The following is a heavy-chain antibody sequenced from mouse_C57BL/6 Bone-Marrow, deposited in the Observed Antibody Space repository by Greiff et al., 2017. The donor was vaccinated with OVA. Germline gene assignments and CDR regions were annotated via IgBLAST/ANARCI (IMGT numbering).Heavy chain of an antibody. CDR2: IYPRSGNT. CDR1: GYTFTSYG. D-gene: IGHD1-1*01. V-gene: IGHV1-81*01. CDR3: ANYYGSTWFAY. Sequence: QVQLQQSGAELARPGASVKLSCKASGYTFTSYGISWVKQRTGQGLEWIGEIYPRSGNTYYNEKFKGKPTLTADKSSSTAYMELRSLTSEDSAVYFCANYYGSTWFAYWGQGTLVTVSA. J-gene: IGHJ3*01.